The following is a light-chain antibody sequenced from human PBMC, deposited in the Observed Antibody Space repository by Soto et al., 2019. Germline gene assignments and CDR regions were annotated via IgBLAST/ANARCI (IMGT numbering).Light chain of an antibody. J-gene: IGKJ5*01. V-gene: IGKV3-20*01. CDR2: GAS. CDR1: QSVSSSF. CDR3: QQYAKLPIT. Sequence: EIVLTQSPGSLSVSPGERATLSCRASQSVSSSFLAWYQQKPGQSPRLLISGASTRAAGIPDRFSGRGSGTDFTLTIDRLEPEDFAVYYCQQYAKLPITFGLGTRLEIK.